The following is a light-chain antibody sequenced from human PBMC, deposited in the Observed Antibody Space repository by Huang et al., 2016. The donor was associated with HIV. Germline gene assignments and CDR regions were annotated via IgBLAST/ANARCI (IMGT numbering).Light chain of an antibody. Sequence: ERVMTQSPVTLSVSPGERATLSCRASQSISSNLACYQQKPGQAPRLLIYDASTRATDIPARFSGSGSEIEFTLSISSLQSEDVAVYYCQQYNNWPRTFGLGTRLEIK. J-gene: IGKJ2*01. CDR3: QQYNNWPRT. V-gene: IGKV3-15*01. CDR1: QSISSN. CDR2: DAS.